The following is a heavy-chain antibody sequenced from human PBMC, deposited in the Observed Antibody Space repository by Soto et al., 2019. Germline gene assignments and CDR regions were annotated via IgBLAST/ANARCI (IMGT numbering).Heavy chain of an antibody. J-gene: IGHJ6*02. D-gene: IGHD1-26*01. CDR1: GFTFSSYG. CDR2: ISYDGSNK. CDR3: AKDLAFVSWSWRYYYYGMDV. V-gene: IGHV3-30*18. Sequence: QVQLVESGGGVVQPGRSLRLSCAASGFTFSSYGMHWVRQAPGKGLEWVAVISYDGSNKYYADSVKGRFTISRDNSKNTLYLQMNSLRAEDTAVYYCAKDLAFVSWSWRYYYYGMDVWGQGTTVTVSS.